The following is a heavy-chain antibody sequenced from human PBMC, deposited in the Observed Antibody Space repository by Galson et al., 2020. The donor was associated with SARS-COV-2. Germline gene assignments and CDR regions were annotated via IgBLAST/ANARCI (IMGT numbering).Heavy chain of an antibody. V-gene: IGHV3-9*01. CDR1: GFTFDEHA. J-gene: IGHJ6*02. CDR3: VKDVVAGGADV. CDR2: RRSDSRI. D-gene: IGHD2-15*01. Sequence: SLKISCATSGFTFDEHAMHWVRQRPGQGLEWVSGRRSDSRIGYADSVRGRFTISSDNAKKSLYLQMNGLRIEDTALYYCVKDVVAGGADVWGQGTTVTVSS.